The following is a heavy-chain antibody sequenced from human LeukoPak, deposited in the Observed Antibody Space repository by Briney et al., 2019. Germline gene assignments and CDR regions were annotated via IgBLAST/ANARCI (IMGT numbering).Heavy chain of an antibody. Sequence: NPSETLSLTCAVYGGSFSGYYWSWIRQPPGKGLEWIGEINHSGSTNYNPSLKSRVTISVDTSKNQFSLKLSSVTAADTAAYYCARGLKRYYYDSSGPFDYWGQGTLVTVSS. D-gene: IGHD3-22*01. CDR1: GGSFSGYY. CDR2: INHSGST. V-gene: IGHV4-34*01. J-gene: IGHJ4*02. CDR3: ARGLKRYYYDSSGPFDY.